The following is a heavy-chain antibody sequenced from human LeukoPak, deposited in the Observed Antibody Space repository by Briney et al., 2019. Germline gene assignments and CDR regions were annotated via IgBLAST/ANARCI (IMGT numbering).Heavy chain of an antibody. CDR2: INHSGST. Sequence: SETLSLTCAAYGGSFSGYYWSWIRQPPGKGLEWIGEINHSGSTNYNPSLKSRVTISVDTSKNQFSLKLSSVTAADTAVYSCALGGYYDILTGYYKGAFDIWGQGTMVTVSS. V-gene: IGHV4-34*01. D-gene: IGHD3-9*01. CDR1: GGSFSGYY. CDR3: ALGGYYDILTGYYKGAFDI. J-gene: IGHJ3*02.